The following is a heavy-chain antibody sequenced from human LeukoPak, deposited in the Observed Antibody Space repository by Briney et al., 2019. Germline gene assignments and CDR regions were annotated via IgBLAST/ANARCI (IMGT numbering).Heavy chain of an antibody. CDR2: MFYSASA. Sequence: SETLSLTCTVFGGAISSTTHYWVWIRQPPGKGLEWIGGMFYSASAFYNPSLRSRVTISVDTSKNQYSLMLSSVTAGDTAMYYCARVVRRSGWYRDYWGQGTLVIVSS. CDR3: ARVVRRSGWYRDY. V-gene: IGHV4-39*01. J-gene: IGHJ4*02. CDR1: GGAISSTTHY. D-gene: IGHD6-19*01.